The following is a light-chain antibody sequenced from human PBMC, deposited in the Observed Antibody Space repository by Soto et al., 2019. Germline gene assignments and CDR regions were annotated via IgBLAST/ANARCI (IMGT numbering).Light chain of an antibody. CDR1: QGISSY. CDR2: SAS. CDR3: QQAKSFPVS. V-gene: IGKV1-27*01. Sequence: DSQMTQSPSSRSASIGDRVTITSRVSQGISSYLNWYRKKTGKVPKLLIYSASNLQSGVPSRLSGSGYGTDFTITINNMQTEDFETYYCQQAKSFPVSFGHGTRLEIK. J-gene: IGKJ5*01.